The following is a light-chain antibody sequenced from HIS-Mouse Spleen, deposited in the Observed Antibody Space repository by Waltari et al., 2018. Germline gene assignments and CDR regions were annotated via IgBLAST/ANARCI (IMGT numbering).Light chain of an antibody. CDR1: SLRSYY. J-gene: IGLJ2*01. Sequence: SSELTQDSAVSVALGQTVRITCPGDSLRSYYASWYQQKPGQAPVLVIYGKNNRPSGIPDRFSGSSSGNTASLTITGAQAEDEADYYCNSRDSSGNHVVFGGGTKLTVL. V-gene: IGLV3-19*01. CDR3: NSRDSSGNHVV. CDR2: GKN.